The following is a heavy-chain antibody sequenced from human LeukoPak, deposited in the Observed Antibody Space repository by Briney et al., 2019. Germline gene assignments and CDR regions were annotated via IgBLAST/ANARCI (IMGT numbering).Heavy chain of an antibody. Sequence: GGSRRLSCAGSGFTFGGYGMHWFRQTPGKGLEWVAVIAYDGSRAFYADSVKGRFTISRDNSKNTMSVQMDDLRPEDTAVYYCTRYNNDHFDYWGQGTLVTVSS. J-gene: IGHJ4*02. CDR2: IAYDGSRA. D-gene: IGHD1-14*01. V-gene: IGHV3-33*03. CDR1: GFTFGGYG. CDR3: TRYNNDHFDY.